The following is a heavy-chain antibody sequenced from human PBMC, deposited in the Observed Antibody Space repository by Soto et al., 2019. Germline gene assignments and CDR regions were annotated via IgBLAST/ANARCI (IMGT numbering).Heavy chain of an antibody. D-gene: IGHD3-22*01. V-gene: IGHV3-49*03. CDR2: IRSKAYGGTT. CDR3: TRDLDYDSSGSKYYFDY. Sequence: GGSLRLSCTASGFTFGDYAMSWFRQAPGKGLEWVGFIRSKAYGGTTEYAASVKGRFTISRDDAKSIAYLQMNSLKAEDTAVYYCTRDLDYDSSGSKYYFDYWGQGTLCTVAS. CDR1: GFTFGDYA. J-gene: IGHJ4*02.